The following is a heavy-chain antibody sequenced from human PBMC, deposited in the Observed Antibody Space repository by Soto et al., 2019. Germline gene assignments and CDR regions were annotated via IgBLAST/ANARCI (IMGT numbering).Heavy chain of an antibody. J-gene: IGHJ3*02. CDR3: ARHVRFGELLSAFDI. V-gene: IGHV5-10-1*01. Sequence: GESLKISCKGSGYSFTSYWISWVRQMPGKGLEWMGRIDPSDSYTNYSPSFQGHVTISADKSISTAYLQWSSLKASDTAMYYCARHVRFGELLSAFDIWGQGTMVTVS. D-gene: IGHD3-10*01. CDR2: IDPSDSYT. CDR1: GYSFTSYW.